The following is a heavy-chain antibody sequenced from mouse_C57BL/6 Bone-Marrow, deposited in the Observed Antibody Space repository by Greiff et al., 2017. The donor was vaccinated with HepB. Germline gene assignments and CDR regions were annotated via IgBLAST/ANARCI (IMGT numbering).Heavy chain of an antibody. V-gene: IGHV1-39*01. J-gene: IGHJ2*01. CDR3: ASGRGWLQPYFDY. CDR2: INPNYGTT. CDR1: GYSFTDYN. D-gene: IGHD2-3*01. Sequence: VQLQQSGPELVTPGASVKISCKASGYSFTDYNMNWVTQSNGKSLEWIGVINPNYGTTSYNQKFKGKATLTVDQSSSTAYMQLNSLTSEDSAVYYFASGRGWLQPYFDYWGQGTTLTVSS.